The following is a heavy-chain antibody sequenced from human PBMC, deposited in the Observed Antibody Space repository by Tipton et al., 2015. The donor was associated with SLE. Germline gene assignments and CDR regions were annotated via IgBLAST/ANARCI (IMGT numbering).Heavy chain of an antibody. D-gene: IGHD4-23*01. J-gene: IGHJ4*02. CDR2: IYYSGST. V-gene: IGHV4-39*07. Sequence: TLSLTCTVSGGSISSHYWGWIRQPPGKGLEWIGSIYYSGSTYYNPSLKSRVTISVDTSKNQFSLKLSSVTAADTAVYYCARGGGNRGILDYWGQGTLVTVSS. CDR1: GGSISSHY. CDR3: ARGGGNRGILDY.